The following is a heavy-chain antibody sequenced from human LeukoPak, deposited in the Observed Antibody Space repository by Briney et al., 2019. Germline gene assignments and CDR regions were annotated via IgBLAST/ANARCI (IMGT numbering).Heavy chain of an antibody. CDR2: ISSSGSTI. CDR1: GFTFSDYY. Sequence: GGSLRLSRAASGFTFSDYYVSWIRQAPGKGLEWVSYISSSGSTIYYADSVKGRFSISRDNAKNSLYLQMNSLGAEDTAVYYCARRYSRSPNEATRLLDYWGQGTLVTVSS. V-gene: IGHV3-11*04. J-gene: IGHJ4*02. CDR3: ARRYSRSPNEATRLLDY. D-gene: IGHD6-6*01.